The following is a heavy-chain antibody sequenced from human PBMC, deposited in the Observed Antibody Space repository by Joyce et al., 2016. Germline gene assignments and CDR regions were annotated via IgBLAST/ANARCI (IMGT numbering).Heavy chain of an antibody. J-gene: IGHJ3*02. CDR3: ARGPFMAFDI. CDR1: GFNFGAYP. V-gene: IGHV3-30*17. Sequence: QVQLVESGGGVVQPGRSLRLSCAASGFNFGAYPMHWVRQAPGKGLEWVAVIAYHWGDKDYADSLKGRVTISRDNSRSTLYVQMNTLGRGDTAVYYCARGPFMAFDIWGQGTVVTVFS. CDR2: IAYHWGDK.